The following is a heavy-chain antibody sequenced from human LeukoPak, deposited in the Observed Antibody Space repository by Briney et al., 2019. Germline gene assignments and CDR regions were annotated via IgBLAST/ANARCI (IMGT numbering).Heavy chain of an antibody. V-gene: IGHV4-4*07. CDR2: IYTSGST. J-gene: IGHJ4*02. D-gene: IGHD1-26*01. CDR1: GGSISSYY. Sequence: SETLSLTCTVSGGSISSYYWSWIRQPAGKGLEWIGRIYTSGSTNYNPSLKSRVTISVDTSKNQFSLKLISLTAADTAVYYCASLAGEDSGSYRRFDYWGQGTLVTVSS. CDR3: ASLAGEDSGSYRRFDY.